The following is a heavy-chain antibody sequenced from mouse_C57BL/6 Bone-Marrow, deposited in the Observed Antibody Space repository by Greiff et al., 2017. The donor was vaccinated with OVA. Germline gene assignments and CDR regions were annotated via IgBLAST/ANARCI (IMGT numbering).Heavy chain of an antibody. CDR1: GFTFSSYA. J-gene: IGHJ4*01. CDR2: ISDGGSYT. Sequence: EVQLVESGGGLVKPGGSLKLSCAASGFTFSSYAMSWVRQTPEKRLEWVATISDGGSYTYYPDNVKGRFTISRDNAKNNLYLQMSHLKSEDTAMYYCARDRDYYSNHGRGAMDYWGQGTSVTVSS. CDR3: ARDRDYYSNHGRGAMDY. D-gene: IGHD2-5*01. V-gene: IGHV5-4*01.